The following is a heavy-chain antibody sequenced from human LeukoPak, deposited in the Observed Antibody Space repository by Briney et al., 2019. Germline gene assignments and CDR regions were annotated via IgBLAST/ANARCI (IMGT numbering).Heavy chain of an antibody. J-gene: IGHJ4*02. CDR1: EFTFFTYW. V-gene: IGHV3-7*01. D-gene: IGHD5-24*01. Sequence: GGSLRLSCAASEFTFFTYWMSWVRQAPGKGLEWVANIKQDGSEKDYVDSVKGRFTISRDNAKNSLYLQMNSLRAEDTAVYYCARALGWLPENYWGQGTLVTVSS. CDR3: ARALGWLPENY. CDR2: IKQDGSEK.